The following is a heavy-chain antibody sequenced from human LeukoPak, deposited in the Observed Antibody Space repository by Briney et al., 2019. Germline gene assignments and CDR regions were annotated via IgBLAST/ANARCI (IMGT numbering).Heavy chain of an antibody. D-gene: IGHD1-26*01. CDR2: ISSSSSYI. J-gene: IGHJ4*02. Sequence: KPGGSLRLSCAASGFTFSSHSMNWVRQAPGKGLEWVSSISSSSSYIYYADSVKGRFTISRDNAKNSLYLQMNSLRAEDTAVYYCAPHGGGSYYSTDYWGQGTLVTVSS. CDR1: GFTFSSHS. V-gene: IGHV3-21*01. CDR3: APHGGGSYYSTDY.